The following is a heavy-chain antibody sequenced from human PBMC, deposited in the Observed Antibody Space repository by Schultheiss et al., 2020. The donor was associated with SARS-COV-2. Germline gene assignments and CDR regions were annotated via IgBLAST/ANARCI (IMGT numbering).Heavy chain of an antibody. CDR1: GFTFSSYA. D-gene: IGHD2-2*01. J-gene: IGHJ4*02. CDR3: AKDVEDIVVVPAAPHY. V-gene: IGHV3-23*01. CDR2: ISGSGGST. Sequence: GSLRLSCAASGFTFSSYAMSWVRQAPGKGLEWVSAISGSGGSTYYADSVKGRFTISRDNSKNTLYLQMNSLRAEDTAVYYCAKDVEDIVVVPAAPHYWGQGTLVTVSS.